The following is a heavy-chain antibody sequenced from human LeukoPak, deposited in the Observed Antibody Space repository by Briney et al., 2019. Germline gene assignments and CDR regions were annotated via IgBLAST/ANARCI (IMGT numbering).Heavy chain of an antibody. D-gene: IGHD3-3*01. Sequence: GGSLRLSCAASGFTFSSYGMHWVRQAPGKGLEWVAVISYDGSNKYYADSVKGRFTISRDNSKNTLYLQMNSLRAEDTAVYYCARGRIVTIFGVVTDYYYMDVWGKGTTVTVSS. CDR1: GFTFSSYG. CDR3: ARGRIVTIFGVVTDYYYMDV. V-gene: IGHV3-30*03. CDR2: ISYDGSNK. J-gene: IGHJ6*03.